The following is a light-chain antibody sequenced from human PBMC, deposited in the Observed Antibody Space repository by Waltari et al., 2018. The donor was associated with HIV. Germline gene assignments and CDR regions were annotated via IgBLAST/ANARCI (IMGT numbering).Light chain of an antibody. J-gene: IGLJ2*01. CDR1: SSDVGSYNL. Sequence: QSALTQPASVSGSPGQSITISCTGTSSDVGSYNLVSCYQQHPGNAPKLMIYEVTKRPSGVSNRFSGSKSGNTASLTISGLQAEDEADYYCCSYAGSNTYVVFGGGTKLTVL. CDR3: CSYAGSNTYVV. CDR2: EVT. V-gene: IGLV2-23*02.